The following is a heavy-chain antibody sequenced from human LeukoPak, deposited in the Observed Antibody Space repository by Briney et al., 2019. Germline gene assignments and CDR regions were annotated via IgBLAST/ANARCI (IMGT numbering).Heavy chain of an antibody. J-gene: IGHJ4*02. V-gene: IGHV1-69*05. Sequence: ASVRVSCKASGGTFSSYAISWVRLAPGQGLEWMGGIIPIFGTANYAQKFQGRVTITTDESTSTAYMELSSLRSEDTAVYYCARTYYYDSSGYYFDYWGQGTLVTVSS. CDR2: IIPIFGTA. D-gene: IGHD3-22*01. CDR3: ARTYYYDSSGYYFDY. CDR1: GGTFSSYA.